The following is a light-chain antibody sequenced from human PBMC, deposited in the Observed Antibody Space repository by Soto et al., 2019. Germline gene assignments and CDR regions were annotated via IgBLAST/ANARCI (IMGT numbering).Light chain of an antibody. Sequence: VVMIKTQLSSPVTLXQPASISFIFSKSLVYIYGXXYLXXXQXRXXQSPXRXXYXVSNRDSGVQDRFSGSGSGTDFTLKISRVEAEDVGVYYCMQGIHWPPTFGGGTKVDI. V-gene: IGKV2-30*01. CDR3: MQGIHWPPT. J-gene: IGKJ4*01. CDR1: KSLVYIYGXXY. CDR2: XVS.